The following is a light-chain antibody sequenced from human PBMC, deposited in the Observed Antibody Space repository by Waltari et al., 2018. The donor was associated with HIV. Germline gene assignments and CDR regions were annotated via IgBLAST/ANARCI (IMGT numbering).Light chain of an antibody. CDR3: QQYKTWPYT. V-gene: IGKV3-15*01. CDR1: QSVGTK. Sequence: EIVMTQSPATLSVSPGERATVSCRASQSVGTKLAWYQYKIGQAPRLLIYDASTKTTQNPSRFSGTGSGTEFTRIISCLQSEDFEEYYCQQYKTWPYTFGHGTRLEIK. CDR2: DAS. J-gene: IGKJ2*01.